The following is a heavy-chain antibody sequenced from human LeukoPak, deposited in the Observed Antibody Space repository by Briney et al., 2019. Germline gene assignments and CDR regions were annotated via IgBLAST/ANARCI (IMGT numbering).Heavy chain of an antibody. CDR3: ARYTAMVYSTSWFDP. D-gene: IGHD5-18*01. V-gene: IGHV1-69*04. CDR2: IIPILGIA. Sequence: GASVKVSCKASGGTFSSYAISWVRQAPGQGLEWMGRIIPILGIANYAQKFQGRVTITADKSTSTAYMELRSLRSDDTAVYYCARYTAMVYSTSWFDPWGQGTLVTVSS. J-gene: IGHJ5*02. CDR1: GGTFSSYA.